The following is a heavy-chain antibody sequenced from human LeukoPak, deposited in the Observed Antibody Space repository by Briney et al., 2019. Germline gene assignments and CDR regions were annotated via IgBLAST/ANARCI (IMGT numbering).Heavy chain of an antibody. Sequence: ASVKVSCKASGYTFTSYDINWVRQAPGQGLEWMGWINPNSGGTNYAQKFQGRVTMTRDTSISTAYMELSRLRSDDTAVYYCASGLGCYFDYWGQGTLVTVSS. CDR1: GYTFTSYD. D-gene: IGHD2-2*03. J-gene: IGHJ4*02. CDR2: INPNSGGT. CDR3: ASGLGCYFDY. V-gene: IGHV1-2*02.